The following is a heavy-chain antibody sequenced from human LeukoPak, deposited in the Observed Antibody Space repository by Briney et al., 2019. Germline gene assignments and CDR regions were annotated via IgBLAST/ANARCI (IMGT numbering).Heavy chain of an antibody. CDR1: GGSISNYY. J-gene: IGHJ4*02. CDR3: ASAAGGTGRVRFDN. V-gene: IGHV4-59*01. Sequence: PSETLSLTCTVSGGSISNYYWSWIRQPPGKGLECIGYIYYSGSTNYNPSLKSRVTISVDTSKKQFSLKVNSVTAADTAVYYCASAAGGTGRVRFDNWGQGTLVTVSS. D-gene: IGHD2-8*02. CDR2: IYYSGST.